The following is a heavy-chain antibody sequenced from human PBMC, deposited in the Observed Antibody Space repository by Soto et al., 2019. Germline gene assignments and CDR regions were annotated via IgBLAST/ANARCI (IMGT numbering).Heavy chain of an antibody. Sequence: QITLNESGPTQVKPRQTLTLTCTFSGFSLTTSGVGVGWIRQSPGKAPEWLALIYWDDDKRYSPSLKSSLTLTKDPCKRWVVRTSAALDRGEMTTYYCAHRVLGTGIAFITTTAIYFDFWGQGTPVAVSS. V-gene: IGHV2-5*02. J-gene: IGHJ4*02. D-gene: IGHD3-3*01. CDR1: GFSLTTSGVG. CDR2: IYWDDDK. CDR3: AHRVLGTGIAFITTTAIYFDF.